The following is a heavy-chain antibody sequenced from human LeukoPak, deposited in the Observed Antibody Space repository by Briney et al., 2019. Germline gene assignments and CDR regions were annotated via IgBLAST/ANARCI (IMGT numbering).Heavy chain of an antibody. J-gene: IGHJ4*02. V-gene: IGHV4-34*01. Sequence: SETLSLTCAVYGGSFSGYYWSWIRQPPGKGLEWFGEINHSGSTNYNPSLKSRVTISVDTSKNQFSLKLSSVTAADTAVYYCARGRRTYYFDYWGQGTLVTVSS. CDR3: ARGRRTYYFDY. CDR2: INHSGST. CDR1: GGSFSGYY.